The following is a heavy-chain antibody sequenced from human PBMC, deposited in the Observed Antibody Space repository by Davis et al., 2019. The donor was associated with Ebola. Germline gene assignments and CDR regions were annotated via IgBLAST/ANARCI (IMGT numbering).Heavy chain of an antibody. D-gene: IGHD2-2*01. V-gene: IGHV1-18*04. CDR3: ARDSSYIVVVPAAIQDDAFDI. CDR1: GYTFTSYG. Sequence: ASVKVSCKASGYTFTSYGISWVRQAPGQGLEWMGWISAYNGNTNYAQKLQGRVTMTTDTSTSTAYMELRSLRSDDTAVYYCARDSSYIVVVPAAIQDDAFDIWGQGTMVTVSS. CDR2: ISAYNGNT. J-gene: IGHJ3*02.